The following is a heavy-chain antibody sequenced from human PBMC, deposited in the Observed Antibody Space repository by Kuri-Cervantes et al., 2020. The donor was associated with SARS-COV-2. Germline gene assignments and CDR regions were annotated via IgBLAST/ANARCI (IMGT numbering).Heavy chain of an antibody. CDR3: ARVSVVVVPAAIHYYYGMDV. Sequence: GGSLRLSCAASGFTVSSNYMSWVRQAPGKGLEWVSVIYSGGSTYYADSVKGRFTISRDNSKNTLYLQMNSLRAEDTAVYYCARVSVVVVPAAIHYYYGMDVWGQGTTVTVSS. CDR1: GFTVSSNY. D-gene: IGHD2-2*01. J-gene: IGHJ6*02. CDR2: IYSGGST. V-gene: IGHV3-66*01.